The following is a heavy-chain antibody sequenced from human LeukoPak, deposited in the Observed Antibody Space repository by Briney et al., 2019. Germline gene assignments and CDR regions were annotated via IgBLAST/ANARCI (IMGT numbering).Heavy chain of an antibody. CDR1: GFTFSSYS. J-gene: IGHJ4*02. V-gene: IGHV3-21*01. CDR2: ISSSSSYI. Sequence: PGGSLRPSCAASGFTFSSYSMNWVRQAPGKGLEWVSSISSSSSYIYYADSVKGRFTISRDNAKNSLYLQMNSLRAEDTAVYYCAREPDIVVVPAATPNFDYWGQGTLVTVSS. D-gene: IGHD2-2*01. CDR3: AREPDIVVVPAATPNFDY.